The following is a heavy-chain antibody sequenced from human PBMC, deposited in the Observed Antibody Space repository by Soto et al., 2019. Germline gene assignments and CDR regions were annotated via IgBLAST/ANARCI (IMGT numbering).Heavy chain of an antibody. V-gene: IGHV1-69*13. Sequence: SVKVSCKASGDIFSGFAISWVRQAPGQGLEWMGGIIPVFGTTNYAQKFQDRVTITADESTNTAYMELSSLGSEDTAIYYCAMGGSPYVWFNEYWGQGTLVTVSS. CDR2: IIPVFGTT. D-gene: IGHD3-16*01. J-gene: IGHJ4*02. CDR3: AMGGSPYVWFNEY. CDR1: GDIFSGFA.